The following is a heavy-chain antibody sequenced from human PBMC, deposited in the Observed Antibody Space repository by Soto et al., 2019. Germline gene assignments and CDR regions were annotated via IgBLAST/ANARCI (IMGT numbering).Heavy chain of an antibody. CDR2: IYYSGST. V-gene: IGHV4-31*03. CDR1: GGSISSGGYY. CDR3: ARDFTDSSGPTLGMGV. Sequence: TSETLSLTCTVSGGSISSGGYYLSWIRQHPGKGLEWIGYIYYSGSTYYNPSLKSRVTISVDTSKNQFSLKLSSVTAADTAVYYCARDFTDSSGPTLGMGVWGQGTTVTVSS. D-gene: IGHD6-19*01. J-gene: IGHJ6*02.